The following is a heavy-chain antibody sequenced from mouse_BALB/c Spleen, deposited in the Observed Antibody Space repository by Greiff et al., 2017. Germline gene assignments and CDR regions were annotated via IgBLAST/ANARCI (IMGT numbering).Heavy chain of an antibody. CDR1: GFTFSDYG. D-gene: IGHD1-1*01. CDR3: ARDHYYGSSSAWFAY. V-gene: IGHV5-15*02. Sequence: EVKVVESGGGLVQPGGSRKLSCAASGFTFSDYGMAWVRQAPGKGPEWVAFISNLAYSIYYADTVTGRFTISRENAKNTLYLEMSSLRSEDTAMYYCARDHYYGSSSAWFAYWGQGTLVTVSA. J-gene: IGHJ3*01. CDR2: ISNLAYSI.